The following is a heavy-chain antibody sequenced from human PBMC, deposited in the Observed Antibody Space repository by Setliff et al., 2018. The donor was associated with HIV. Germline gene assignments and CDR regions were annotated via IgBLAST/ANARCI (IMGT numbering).Heavy chain of an antibody. J-gene: IGHJ6*02. CDR2: FGYSGSDT. Sequence: GGSLRLSCAASGFTFYTYAMSWVRQAPGKGLEWVSTFGYSGSDTYYADSVKGRFTVSRDNSKNTLYLQLNSVRGEDTAVYYCATRIGDKNYYYGMDVWGQGTTVTVSS. V-gene: IGHV3-23*01. CDR1: GFTFYTYA. D-gene: IGHD3-16*01. CDR3: ATRIGDKNYYYGMDV.